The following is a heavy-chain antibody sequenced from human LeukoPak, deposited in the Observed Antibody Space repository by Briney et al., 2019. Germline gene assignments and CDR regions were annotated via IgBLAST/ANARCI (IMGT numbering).Heavy chain of an antibody. J-gene: IGHJ5*02. CDR3: AREYGSGSYYDLNWFDP. Sequence: GASVKVSCKASGGTFSSYAISWVRQAPGHGLEWMGRIIPILGIANYAQKFQGRVTITADKSTSTAYMELSSLRSEDTAVYYCAREYGSGSYYDLNWFDPWGQGTLVTVSS. CDR2: IIPILGIA. CDR1: GGTFSSYA. V-gene: IGHV1-69*04. D-gene: IGHD3-10*01.